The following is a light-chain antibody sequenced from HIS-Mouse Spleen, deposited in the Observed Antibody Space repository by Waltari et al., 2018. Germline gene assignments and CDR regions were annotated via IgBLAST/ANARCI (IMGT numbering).Light chain of an antibody. CDR2: EGS. CDR1: SRYVGSYNL. J-gene: IGLJ2*01. V-gene: IGLV2-23*01. CDR3: CSYAGSSTLV. Sequence: QSALTQPASVSGSPGPSIPIPCTGTSRYVGSYNLVSWYQQHPGKAPNLMVYEGSKRPSGVSNRFSGSKSGNTASLTISGLQAEDEADYYCCSYAGSSTLVFGGGTKLTVL.